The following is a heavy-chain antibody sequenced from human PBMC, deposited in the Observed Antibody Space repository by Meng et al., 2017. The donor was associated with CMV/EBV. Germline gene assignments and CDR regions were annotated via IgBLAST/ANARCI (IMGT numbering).Heavy chain of an antibody. CDR3: ARGGYSYGFDY. D-gene: IGHD5-18*01. J-gene: IGHJ4*02. CDR1: GGSFSGYY. Sequence: GSLRLSCAVYGGSFSGYYWSWIRQPPGKGLEWIGEIHHSGSTNYNPSLKSRVTISVDTSKNQFSLKLSSVTAADTAVYYCARGGYSYGFDYWGQGTLVTVSS. CDR2: IHHSGST. V-gene: IGHV4-34*01.